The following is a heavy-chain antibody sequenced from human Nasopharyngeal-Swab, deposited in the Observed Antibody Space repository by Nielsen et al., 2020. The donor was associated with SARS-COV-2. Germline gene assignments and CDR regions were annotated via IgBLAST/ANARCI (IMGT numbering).Heavy chain of an antibody. D-gene: IGHD1-26*01. Sequence: GVLKISCAASGFTFSSYSMNWVRQAPGKGLEWVSYISSTSSTIYYADSVKGRFTISRDNAKNSLYLQMDSLRAEDTAVYYCARDPLGMVGAHIDYWGQGTLVTVSS. V-gene: IGHV3-48*04. CDR3: ARDPLGMVGAHIDY. J-gene: IGHJ4*02. CDR2: ISSTSSTI. CDR1: GFTFSSYS.